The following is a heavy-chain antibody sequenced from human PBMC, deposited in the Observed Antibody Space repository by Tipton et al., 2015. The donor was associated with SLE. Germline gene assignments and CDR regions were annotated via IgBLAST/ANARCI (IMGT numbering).Heavy chain of an antibody. V-gene: IGHV3-23*03. D-gene: IGHD3/OR15-3a*01. J-gene: IGHJ4*02. CDR1: GLSSTSFA. Sequence: SLRLSCEASGLSSTSFAMSWVRQAPGKGLEWVSLIYSGGTTYYADSVKGRFTISRDTSKDTVFLQMNSLRAEDTAIYYCARSRGTARDWWGQGTLVSVSS. CDR2: IYSGGTT. CDR3: ARSRGTARDW.